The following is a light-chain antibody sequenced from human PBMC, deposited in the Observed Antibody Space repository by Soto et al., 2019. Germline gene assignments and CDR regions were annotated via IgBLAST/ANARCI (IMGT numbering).Light chain of an antibody. J-gene: IGLJ2*01. CDR3: AAWDDSLNGVV. Sequence: QSVLTQPPSASGTPGQRVTISCSGSSSNIGSNSVNWYQQLPGTAPKLLMYSSNQRPSGVPERFSGSKSGTSASLAISGLQSDDEADYYCAAWDDSLNGVVFGGGTKLTVL. V-gene: IGLV1-44*01. CDR2: SSN. CDR1: SSNIGSNS.